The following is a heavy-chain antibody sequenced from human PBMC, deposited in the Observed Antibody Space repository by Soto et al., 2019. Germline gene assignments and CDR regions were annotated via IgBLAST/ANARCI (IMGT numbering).Heavy chain of an antibody. CDR1: GFTVSSNY. V-gene: IGHV3-66*01. CDR3: AKGRFCSGGSCPPYYGMAV. J-gene: IGHJ6*02. Sequence: EVQLVESGGGLVQPGGSLRLSCAASGFTVSSNYMSWVRQAPGEGLEWVSVIYTGGTTYYADSVKGRFTISRDNSKNTVYFQRNSRRAEDTAGYYCAKGRFCSGGSCPPYYGMAVWGQGTTVTVSS. D-gene: IGHD2-15*01. CDR2: IYTGGTT.